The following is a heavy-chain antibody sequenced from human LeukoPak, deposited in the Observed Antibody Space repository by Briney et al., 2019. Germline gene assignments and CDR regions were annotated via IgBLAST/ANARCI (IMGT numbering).Heavy chain of an antibody. J-gene: IGHJ6*03. CDR1: GGSFSGYY. CDR3: ARDRWGYGSGTKPVYYYYYYMDV. D-gene: IGHD3-10*01. Sequence: SETLSLTCAVYGGSFSGYYWSWIRQPPGKGLEWIGEINHSGSTNYNPSLKSRVTMSVDTSKNQFSLKLSSVTAADTAVYYCARDRWGYGSGTKPVYYYYYYMDVWGKGTTVTISS. CDR2: INHSGST. V-gene: IGHV4-34*01.